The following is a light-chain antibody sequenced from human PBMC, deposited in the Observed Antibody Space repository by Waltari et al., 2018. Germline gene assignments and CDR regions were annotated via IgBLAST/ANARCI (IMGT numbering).Light chain of an antibody. J-gene: IGLJ3*02. CDR3: NSYAGSSWV. Sequence: QSALTQLPSASGSLGQSVTISCTGTSSDVGGSNCVYWYQQHPGKAPKLIISEVNKRPSGVPDRCSGSKSCNTASLTLPGLQAEDESDYYCNSYAGSSWVFGGGTKLSFL. CDR2: EVN. CDR1: SSDVGGSNC. V-gene: IGLV2-8*01.